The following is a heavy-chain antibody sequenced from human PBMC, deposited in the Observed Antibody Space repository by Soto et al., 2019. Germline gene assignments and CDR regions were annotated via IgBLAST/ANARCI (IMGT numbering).Heavy chain of an antibody. D-gene: IGHD6-13*01. J-gene: IGHJ6*03. Sequence: ASVKVSCKASGYTFTSYGISWVRQAPGQGLEWMGWISAYNGNTNYAQKHQGRVTMTTDTSTSTAYMELRSLRSDDTAVYYCAREDNGGIAAAGPDYYYYMDVWGKGTTVTVSS. V-gene: IGHV1-18*01. CDR3: AREDNGGIAAAGPDYYYYMDV. CDR1: GYTFTSYG. CDR2: ISAYNGNT.